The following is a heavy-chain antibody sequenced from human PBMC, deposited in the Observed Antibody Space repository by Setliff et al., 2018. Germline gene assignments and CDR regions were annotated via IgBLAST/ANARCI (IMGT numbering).Heavy chain of an antibody. V-gene: IGHV3-23*01. J-gene: IGHJ4*02. CDR1: GFTFGDYA. CDR2: ISGSGGST. D-gene: IGHD5-12*01. CDR3: ARGPRDGYNSGLDY. Sequence: PGGSLRLSCTASGFTFGDYAMSWVRQAPGKGLEWVSAISGSGGSTYYADSVKGRFTISRDNSKNTLYLQMNSLRAEDTAVYFCARGPRDGYNSGLDYWGQGSLVTVSS.